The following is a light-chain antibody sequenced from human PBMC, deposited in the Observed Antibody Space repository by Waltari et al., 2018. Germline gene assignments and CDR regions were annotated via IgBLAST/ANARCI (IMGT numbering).Light chain of an antibody. CDR3: QSYDRSLSGSV. Sequence: QSVLTQPPSVSGAPGQRVTISCTGSSSHPGAGYDVHWYPHLPGAGPKLILSGDTQRPSGVPDRFSGSKSGTSASLAVTGLQADDEADYYCQSYDRSLSGSVFGGGTKLTVL. CDR2: GDT. V-gene: IGLV1-40*01. CDR1: SSHPGAGYD. J-gene: IGLJ3*02.